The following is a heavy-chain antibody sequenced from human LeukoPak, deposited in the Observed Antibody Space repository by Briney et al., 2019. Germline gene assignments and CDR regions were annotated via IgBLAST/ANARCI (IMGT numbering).Heavy chain of an antibody. V-gene: IGHV1-46*01. CDR1: GYTFTSYY. Sequence: ASVKVSCKASGYTFTSYYMHWVRQAPGQGLEWMGIINPSGGSTSYAQKFQGRVTMTRDTSTSTVYMELSSLRSEDTAVYYCARPGIVGATRYYFDYWGQGTLVTVSP. D-gene: IGHD1-26*01. J-gene: IGHJ4*02. CDR2: INPSGGST. CDR3: ARPGIVGATRYYFDY.